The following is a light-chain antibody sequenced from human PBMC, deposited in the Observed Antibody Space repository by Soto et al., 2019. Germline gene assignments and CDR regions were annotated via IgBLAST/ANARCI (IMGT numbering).Light chain of an antibody. CDR3: SSYTSSYTLV. Sequence: QSALTQPASLSGSPGQSITISCTGTSSDVGAYDSVSWYQQHPGKAPKLMIYDVNNRPSGVSNRFSGSKSGNTASLTISGLQTDDEADYYCSSYTSSYTLVFGGGTKVTVL. CDR1: SSDVGAYDS. CDR2: DVN. V-gene: IGLV2-14*01. J-gene: IGLJ2*01.